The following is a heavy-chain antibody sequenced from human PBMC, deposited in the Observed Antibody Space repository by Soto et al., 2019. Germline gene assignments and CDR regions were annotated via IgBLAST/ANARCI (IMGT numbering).Heavy chain of an antibody. V-gene: IGHV4-39*01. D-gene: IGHD2-15*01. CDR2: IYYSGST. CDR1: GGPISSSSYY. CDR3: ARQGGVVVVAATPVLFDY. Sequence: ETLSLTCTVSGGPISSSSYYWGWIRQPPGKGLEWIGSIYYSGSTYYNPSLKSRVTISVDTSKNQFSLTLSSVSAADTAVYYCARQGGVVVVAATPVLFDYWGQGTLVTVSS. J-gene: IGHJ4*02.